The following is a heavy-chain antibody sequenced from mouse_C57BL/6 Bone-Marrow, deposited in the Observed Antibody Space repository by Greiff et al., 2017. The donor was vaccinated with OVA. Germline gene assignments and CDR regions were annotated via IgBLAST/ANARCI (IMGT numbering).Heavy chain of an antibody. J-gene: IGHJ2*01. CDR1: GYTFTSYW. Sequence: QVQLQQPGAELVKPGASVKLSCKASGYTFTSYWMHWVKQRPGQGLEWIGMIHPNSGSTNYNEKFKSKATLTVDKSSSTAYMQLSSLTSEDSAVYYCARSGGFITTVGYFDYWGQGTTLTVSS. CDR2: IHPNSGST. V-gene: IGHV1-64*01. CDR3: ARSGGFITTVGYFDY. D-gene: IGHD1-1*01.